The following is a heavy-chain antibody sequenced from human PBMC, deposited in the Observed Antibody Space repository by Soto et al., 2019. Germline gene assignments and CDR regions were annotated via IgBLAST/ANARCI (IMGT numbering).Heavy chain of an antibody. Sequence: QVQLVQSGAEVKKPGASVKVSCKASGYTFTSYGISWVRQAPGQGLEWMGWISAYNGNTNYAQKLQGRVTMTTDTSTSKAYMELRSLRSDDTAVYYCARYTGYCSGGSCYSPIYFDYWGQGTLVTVSS. J-gene: IGHJ4*02. CDR1: GYTFTSYG. D-gene: IGHD2-15*01. CDR2: ISAYNGNT. CDR3: ARYTGYCSGGSCYSPIYFDY. V-gene: IGHV1-18*01.